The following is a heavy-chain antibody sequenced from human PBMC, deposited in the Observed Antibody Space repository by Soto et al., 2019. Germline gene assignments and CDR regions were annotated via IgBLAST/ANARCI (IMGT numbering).Heavy chain of an antibody. CDR3: ARHPSGDYPNSNWLDT. J-gene: IGHJ5*02. D-gene: IGHD4-17*01. CDR1: GDSIDNTVFF. V-gene: IGHV4-31*03. CDR2: ISASGKT. Sequence: PSETLSLTCSVSGDSIDNTVFFWNWIRQHPEKGLEWIGYISASGKTYYNPSLNSRVTMSLDTSRNQSSLNLTSGTAADTALYFSARHPSGDYPNSNWLDTWGQGTLVTVSS.